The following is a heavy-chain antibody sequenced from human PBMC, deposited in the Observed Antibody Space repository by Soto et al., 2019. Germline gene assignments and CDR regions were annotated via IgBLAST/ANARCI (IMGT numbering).Heavy chain of an antibody. CDR2: ISGGGDNT. CDR1: GFTFSSYG. CDR3: AKDYYRPFDY. V-gene: IGHV3-23*01. Sequence: PGGSLRLSCAASGFTFSSYGMSWVRQAAGKGLEWVSGISGGGDNTYYADSVKGRFAISRDNSKNTLYLQMNTLRVEDTAIYYCAKDYYRPFDYWGQGTLVTVPS. D-gene: IGHD1-26*01. J-gene: IGHJ4*02.